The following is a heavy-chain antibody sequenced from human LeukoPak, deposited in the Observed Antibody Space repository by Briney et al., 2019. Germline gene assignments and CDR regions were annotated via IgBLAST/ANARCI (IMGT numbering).Heavy chain of an antibody. D-gene: IGHD4-23*01. Sequence: GGSLRLSCAASGFTVSSNYMSWVRQAPGKGLEWVSAISGSGGSTYYADSVKGRFTISRDNSKNTLYLQMNSLRAEDTAVYYCATVVTPYLNYFDYWGQGTLVTVSS. V-gene: IGHV3-23*01. CDR2: ISGSGGST. CDR3: ATVVTPYLNYFDY. J-gene: IGHJ4*02. CDR1: GFTVSSNY.